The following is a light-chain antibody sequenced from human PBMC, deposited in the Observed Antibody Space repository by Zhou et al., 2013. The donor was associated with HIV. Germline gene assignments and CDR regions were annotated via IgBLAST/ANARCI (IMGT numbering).Light chain of an antibody. Sequence: EIVLTQSPATLSLSPGERATLSCRASQSVSSNYLAWYQQRPGQAPRLLIYGASSRATGIPDRFSGSGSGTDFTLTISSLQPEDFAVYYCQQRRNWPVTFGQGTKLEI. CDR3: QQRRNWPVT. J-gene: IGKJ2*01. CDR1: QSVSSNY. CDR2: GAS. V-gene: IGKV3D-20*02.